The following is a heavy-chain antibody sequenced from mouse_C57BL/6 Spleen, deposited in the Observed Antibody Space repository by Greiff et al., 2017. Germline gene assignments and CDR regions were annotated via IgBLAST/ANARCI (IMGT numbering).Heavy chain of an antibody. CDR1: GYTFTDYY. Sequence: EVQLQQSGPELVKPGASVKISCKASGYTFTDYYMNWVKQSHGKSLEWIGDINPNNGGTSYNQKFKGKATLTVDKSSSTAYMELRSLTSEDSAVXYCARDYGSSYPFDYWGQGTTLTVSS. J-gene: IGHJ2*01. V-gene: IGHV1-26*01. D-gene: IGHD1-1*01. CDR3: ARDYGSSYPFDY. CDR2: INPNNGGT.